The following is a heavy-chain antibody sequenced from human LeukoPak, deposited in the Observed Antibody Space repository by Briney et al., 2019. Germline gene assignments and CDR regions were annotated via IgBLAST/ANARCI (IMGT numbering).Heavy chain of an antibody. CDR3: AKSSGSSRLYPLDD. CDR2: ISGSGGYT. Sequence: GGSLRLACAGSGFTFSNYAMSWVRQAPGKGLEWVSTISGSGGYTYYGDSVKGRFTISRDNSMNTLYLQMNSLRAEDTAVYYCAKSSGSSRLYPLDDWGQGTLVTVSS. CDR1: GFTFSNYA. D-gene: IGHD1-26*01. J-gene: IGHJ4*02. V-gene: IGHV3-23*01.